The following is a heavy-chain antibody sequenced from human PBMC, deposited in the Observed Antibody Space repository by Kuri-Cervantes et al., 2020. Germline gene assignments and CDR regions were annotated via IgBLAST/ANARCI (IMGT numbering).Heavy chain of an antibody. CDR2: INLNSGGT. CDR3: ARVYQPLLYTYYYYGMDV. CDR1: GYTFTGYY. D-gene: IGHD2-2*02. Sequence: ASVKVSCKASGYTFTGYYMHWVRQAPGQGLEWMGWINLNSGGTNYAQKFQGRVTMTRDTSISTAYMELSRLRSDDTAVYYCARVYQPLLYTYYYYGMDVWGQGTTVTVSS. V-gene: IGHV1-2*02. J-gene: IGHJ6*02.